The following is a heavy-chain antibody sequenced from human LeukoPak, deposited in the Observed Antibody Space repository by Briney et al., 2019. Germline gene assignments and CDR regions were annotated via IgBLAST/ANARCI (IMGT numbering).Heavy chain of an antibody. V-gene: IGHV4-59*01. Sequence: KPSETLSLTCTVSGGSISSYYWTWIRQSPGKGLECIGCFYYTGSTNYNPSLKSRVTISVDASMNQFSLKLSSVTAADTAIYYCARGGTYIRSSDIIDKWGRGTLVTVSS. CDR3: ARGGTYIRSSDIIDK. D-gene: IGHD6-6*01. CDR1: GGSISSYY. CDR2: FYYTGST. J-gene: IGHJ4*02.